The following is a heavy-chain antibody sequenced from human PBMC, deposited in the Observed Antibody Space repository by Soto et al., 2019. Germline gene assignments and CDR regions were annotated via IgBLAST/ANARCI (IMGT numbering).Heavy chain of an antibody. CDR2: ISGSGGST. J-gene: IGHJ5*02. Sequence: EVQLLESGGGLVQPGGSLRLSCAASGFTFSSYAMSWVRQAPGKGLEWVSAISGSGGSTYYADSVRGRFTISRDNSKNTLYLQMNGLRAEDTAVYYGAKGRTYGSSSGWFDPCGQGTLVTVSS. V-gene: IGHV3-23*01. D-gene: IGHD6-6*01. CDR1: GFTFSSYA. CDR3: AKGRTYGSSSGWFDP.